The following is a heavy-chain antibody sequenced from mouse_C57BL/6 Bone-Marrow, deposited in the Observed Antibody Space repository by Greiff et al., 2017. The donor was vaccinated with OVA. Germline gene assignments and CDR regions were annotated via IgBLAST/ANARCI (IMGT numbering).Heavy chain of an antibody. CDR2: ISYDGSN. CDR1: GYSITSGYY. Sequence: EVQLQESGPGLVKPSQSLSLTCSVTGYSITSGYYWNWIRQFPGNKLEWMGYISYDGSNNYNPSLKNRISITRDTSKNQFFLKLNSVTTEDTATDYCASFITTVVDAMDYWGQGTSVTVSS. J-gene: IGHJ4*01. CDR3: ASFITTVVDAMDY. V-gene: IGHV3-6*01. D-gene: IGHD1-1*01.